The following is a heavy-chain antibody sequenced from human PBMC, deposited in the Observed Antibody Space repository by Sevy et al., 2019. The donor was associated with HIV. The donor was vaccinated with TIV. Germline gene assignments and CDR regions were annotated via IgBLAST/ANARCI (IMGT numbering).Heavy chain of an antibody. D-gene: IGHD3-10*01. CDR1: GFTSGDYI. CDR3: TRTSYYYDSGSYFGMDV. CDR2: IRSKTNGGTT. Sequence: GGSLRLSCTPSGFTSGDYILTWFRQAPGKGLEWVGFIRSKTNGGTTEYAASVKGRITISRDDSKNIAYLRMNSLKTEDTAVYYCTRTSYYYDSGSYFGMDVLVQGTTVTVSS. J-gene: IGHJ6*02. V-gene: IGHV3-49*03.